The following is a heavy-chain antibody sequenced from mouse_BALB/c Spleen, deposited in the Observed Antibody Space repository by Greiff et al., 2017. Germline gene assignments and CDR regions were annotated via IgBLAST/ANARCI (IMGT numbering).Heavy chain of an antibody. CDR1: GFSLTSYG. J-gene: IGHJ3*01. V-gene: IGHV2-9*02. CDR2: IWAGGST. CDR3: ARDNYGYVKAY. Sequence: QVQLKESGPGLVAPSQSLSITCTVSGFSLTSYGVHWVRQPPGKGLEWLGVIWAGGSTNYNSALMSRLSISKDNSKSQVFLKMNSLQTDDTSMYYCARDNYGYVKAYWGQGTLVTVSA. D-gene: IGHD1-2*01.